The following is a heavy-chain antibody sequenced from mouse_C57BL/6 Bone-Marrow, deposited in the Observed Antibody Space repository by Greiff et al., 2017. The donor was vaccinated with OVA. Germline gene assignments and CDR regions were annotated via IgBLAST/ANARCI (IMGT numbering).Heavy chain of an antibody. CDR1: GYTFTSYG. V-gene: IGHV1-81*01. J-gene: IGHJ3*01. CDR3: ARSWCGSTWFAY. D-gene: IGHD1-1*01. Sequence: QVQLQQSGAELARPGASVKLSCKASGYTFTSYGISWVKQRTGQGLEWIGEIYPRSGSTYYNEKFKGKATLTADKSSSTAYMELRSLTSEDSAVDFCARSWCGSTWFAYWGQGTLVTVSA. CDR2: IYPRSGST.